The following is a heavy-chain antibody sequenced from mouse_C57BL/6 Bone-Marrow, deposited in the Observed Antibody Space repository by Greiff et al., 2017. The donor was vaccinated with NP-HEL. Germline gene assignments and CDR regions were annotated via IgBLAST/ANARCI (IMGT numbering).Heavy chain of an antibody. V-gene: IGHV5-9*01. J-gene: IGHJ3*01. CDR3: ATTFAY. Sequence: EVMLVESGGGLVKPGGSLKLSCAASGFTFSSYTMSWVRQTPEQRLEWVATISGGGGNTYYPDSVKGRFTISRDNAKNTLYLQMSSLRSEDTALYYCATTFAYWGQGTLVTVSA. CDR1: GFTFSSYT. CDR2: ISGGGGNT.